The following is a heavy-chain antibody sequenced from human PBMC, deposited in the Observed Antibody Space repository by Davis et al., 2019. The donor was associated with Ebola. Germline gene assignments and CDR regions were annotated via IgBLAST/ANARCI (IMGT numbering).Heavy chain of an antibody. V-gene: IGHV3-23*01. CDR3: ARELVVPAAPRLYYYYGMDV. J-gene: IGHJ6*02. D-gene: IGHD2-2*01. CDR1: GFTFSSYA. Sequence: GESLKISCAASGFTFSSYAMSWVRQAPGKGLEWVSAISGSGGSTYYADSVKGRFTISRDNSKNTLYLQMNSLRAEDTAVYYCARELVVPAAPRLYYYYGMDVWGQGTTVTVSS. CDR2: ISGSGGST.